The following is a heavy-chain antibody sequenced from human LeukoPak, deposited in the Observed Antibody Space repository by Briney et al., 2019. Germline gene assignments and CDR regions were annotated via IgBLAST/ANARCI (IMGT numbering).Heavy chain of an antibody. CDR3: ARDSSGHYYFDY. D-gene: IGHD6-19*01. CDR2: IIPILGIA. Sequence: GASLKVSCKASGGTFSSYAISWVRQAPGQGLEWMGRIIPILGIANYAQKFQGRVTITADKSTSTAYTELSSLRSEDTAVYYCARDSSGHYYFDYWGQGALVTVSS. V-gene: IGHV1-69*04. CDR1: GGTFSSYA. J-gene: IGHJ4*02.